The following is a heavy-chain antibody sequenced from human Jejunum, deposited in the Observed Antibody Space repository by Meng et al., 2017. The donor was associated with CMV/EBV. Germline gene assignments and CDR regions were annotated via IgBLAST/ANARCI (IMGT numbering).Heavy chain of an antibody. D-gene: IGHD5-24*01. Sequence: HLAQFVSEVQQPGASVEFSSTASGHTLTRYPINWLRQAPGQGLECMGRINTNTGNPAYAQGFTGRSDYSFHTSVSTAYLQTNSLRSDDTVVYYCARDSPLDGYSLLDYWGQGTLVTVSS. J-gene: IGHJ4*02. V-gene: IGHV7-4-1*02. CDR3: ARDSPLDGYSLLDY. CDR2: INTNTGNP. CDR1: GHTLTRYP.